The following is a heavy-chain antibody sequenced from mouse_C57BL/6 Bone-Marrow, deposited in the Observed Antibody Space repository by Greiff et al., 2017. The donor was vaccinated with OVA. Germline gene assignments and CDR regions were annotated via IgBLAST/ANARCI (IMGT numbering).Heavy chain of an antibody. D-gene: IGHD1-1*01. Sequence: EVKLVESGGGLVKPGGSLKLSCAASGFTFSSYAMSWVRQTPEKRLEWVATISDGGSYTYYPDNVKGRFTISRDNAKNNLYLQMSHLKSEDTAMYYCARAGDYGTFDYWGQGTTLTVSS. CDR3: ARAGDYGTFDY. V-gene: IGHV5-4*03. CDR2: ISDGGSYT. CDR1: GFTFSSYA. J-gene: IGHJ2*01.